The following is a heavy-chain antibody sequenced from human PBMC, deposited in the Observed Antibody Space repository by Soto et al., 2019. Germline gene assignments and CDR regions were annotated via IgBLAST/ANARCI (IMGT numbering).Heavy chain of an antibody. J-gene: IGHJ4*02. CDR1: GYNFISHH. Sequence: GASVKVSCKASGYNFISHHIHWVRQAPGQGLEWMGFINPFDGSATHAQQLQGRVIMTRDKSTSTVYMELSSLTAADTAIYYCTRANWYSEYWGQGTLVTVSS. D-gene: IGHD7-27*01. V-gene: IGHV1-46*04. CDR2: INPFDGSA. CDR3: TRANWYSEY.